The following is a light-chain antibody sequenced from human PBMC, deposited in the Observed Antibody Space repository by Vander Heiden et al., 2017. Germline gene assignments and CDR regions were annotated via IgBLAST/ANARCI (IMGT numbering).Light chain of an antibody. CDR1: QTIGIN. Sequence: DIQGIQTPSSLSASVGDRVTITCRASQTIGINVNWYQQRVGKAPKLLIFAASSLQSGVPSRFSGTGAGTDFALTISSLQRDDFATYYCQQTYSAPLTFGGGTRVEI. CDR2: AAS. CDR3: QQTYSAPLT. V-gene: IGKV1-39*01. J-gene: IGKJ4*01.